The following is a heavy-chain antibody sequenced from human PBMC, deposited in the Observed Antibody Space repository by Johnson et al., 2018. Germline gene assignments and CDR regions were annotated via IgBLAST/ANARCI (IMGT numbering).Heavy chain of an antibody. CDR1: GFTFSSYG. Sequence: QVQLVQSGGGVVQPGRSLRLSCAASGFTFSSYGMHWVRQAPGKGLEWVAVISYDGSNKYYADSVKGRFTISRDNSKNTLYLQMNSLRAEDPAVYYCAKRGYSSSSEPWFFNYMDVWGKGTTVTVSS. V-gene: IGHV3-30*18. CDR3: AKRGYSSSSEPWFFNYMDV. CDR2: ISYDGSNK. D-gene: IGHD6-6*01. J-gene: IGHJ6*03.